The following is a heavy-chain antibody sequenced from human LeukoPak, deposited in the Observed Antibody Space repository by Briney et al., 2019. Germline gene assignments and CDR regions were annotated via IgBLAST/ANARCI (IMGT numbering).Heavy chain of an antibody. Sequence: SETLSLTCTVFGGSINNYYWSWIRQPPGKGLEWIAYIHSSGSTNYNLSLKSRVTISVDTSKNQFSLRLTSVTAADTAVYYCARQKAAAGRSHFDYWGQGTLVTVSS. CDR2: IHSSGST. CDR1: GGSINNYY. CDR3: ARQKAAAGRSHFDY. V-gene: IGHV4-4*09. J-gene: IGHJ4*02. D-gene: IGHD6-13*01.